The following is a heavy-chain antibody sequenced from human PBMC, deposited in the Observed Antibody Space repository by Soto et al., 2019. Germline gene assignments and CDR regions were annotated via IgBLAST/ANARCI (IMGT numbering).Heavy chain of an antibody. D-gene: IGHD2-2*01. V-gene: IGHV4-34*01. CDR3: ARDRVPRGPAAPKHNWFDP. Sequence: SETLSLTCAVYGGSFSGYYWSWIRQPPGKGLEWIGEINHSGSTNYNPSLKSRVTISVDTSKNQFSLKLSSVTAADTAVYYCARDRVPRGPAAPKHNWFDPWGQGTLVTVSS. CDR2: INHSGST. J-gene: IGHJ5*02. CDR1: GGSFSGYY.